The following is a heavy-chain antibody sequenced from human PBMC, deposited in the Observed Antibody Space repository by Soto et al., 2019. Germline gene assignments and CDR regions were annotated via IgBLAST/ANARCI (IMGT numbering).Heavy chain of an antibody. CDR2: IWYDGSNK. J-gene: IGHJ5*02. V-gene: IGHV3-33*01. Sequence: QVQLVESGGGVVQPGRSLRLSCAASGFTFSSYGMHWVRQAPGKGLEWVAVIWYDGSNKYYADSVKGRFTISRDNSKNTLYRQMNSLRAEDTAVYYCARGICSSTSCRYNWFDPWGQGTLVTVSS. CDR1: GFTFSSYG. CDR3: ARGICSSTSCRYNWFDP. D-gene: IGHD2-2*01.